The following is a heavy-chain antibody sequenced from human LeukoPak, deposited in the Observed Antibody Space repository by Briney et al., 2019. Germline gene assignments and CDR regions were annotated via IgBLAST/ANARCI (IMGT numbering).Heavy chain of an antibody. CDR2: ISYDGSNK. V-gene: IGHV3-30*04. Sequence: GGSLRLSCAASGFTFSSYAMHWVRQAPGKGLEWVAVISYDGSNKYYADSVKGRFTISRDNSKNTLYLQMNSLRAEDTAVYYCAREAYSSSSGGWLDPWGQGTLVTVSS. CDR3: AREAYSSSSGGWLDP. CDR1: GFTFSSYA. J-gene: IGHJ5*02. D-gene: IGHD6-6*01.